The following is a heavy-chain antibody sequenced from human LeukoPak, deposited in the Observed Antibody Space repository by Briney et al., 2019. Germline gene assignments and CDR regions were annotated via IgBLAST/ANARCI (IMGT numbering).Heavy chain of an antibody. CDR2: ISSSGGYI. D-gene: IGHD6-13*01. CDR3: ARGLPAAAAADY. V-gene: IGHV3-21*01. Sequence: GGSPRLSCAASGFTFRSYSMTWVRRAPGKGLEWVSSISSSGGYIYYADSVKGRFTISRDNAKDSLYLQMNSPRVEDTAVYYCARGLPAAAAADYWGQGTLVTVSS. CDR1: GFTFRSYS. J-gene: IGHJ4*02.